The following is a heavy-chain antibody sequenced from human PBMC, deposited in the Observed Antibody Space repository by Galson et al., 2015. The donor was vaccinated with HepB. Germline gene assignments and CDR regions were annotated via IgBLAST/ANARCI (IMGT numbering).Heavy chain of an antibody. CDR2: ISAYNGNT. CDR3: ARRFGGATKLDYYYGMDV. Sequence: SVKVSCKASGYTFTSYGISWVRQAPGQGLEWMGWISAYNGNTNYAQKLQGRVTMTTDTSTSTAYMELRSLRSDDTAVYYCARRFGGATKLDYYYGMDVWGQGTTVTVSS. CDR1: GYTFTSYG. V-gene: IGHV1-18*04. D-gene: IGHD1-26*01. J-gene: IGHJ6*02.